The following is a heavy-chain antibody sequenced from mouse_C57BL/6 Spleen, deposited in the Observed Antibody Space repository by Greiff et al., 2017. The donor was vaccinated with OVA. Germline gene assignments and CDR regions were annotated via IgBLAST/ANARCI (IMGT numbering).Heavy chain of an antibody. Sequence: VQLQESGAELVRPGTSVKMSCKASGYTFTNYWIGWAKQRPGHGLEWIGDIYPGGGYTNYNEKFKGKATLTADKSSSTAYMQFSSLTSEDSAIYYCARYSEYDGGWFADWGQGTLVTVSA. CDR2: IYPGGGYT. V-gene: IGHV1-63*01. J-gene: IGHJ3*01. CDR1: GYTFTNYW. D-gene: IGHD2-4*01. CDR3: ARYSEYDGGWFAD.